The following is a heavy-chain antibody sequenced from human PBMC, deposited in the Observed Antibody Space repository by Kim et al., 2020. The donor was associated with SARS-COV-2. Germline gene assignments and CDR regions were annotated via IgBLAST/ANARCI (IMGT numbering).Heavy chain of an antibody. Sequence: SETLSLTCTVSGNSITAYFWSWIRQPPGKGLEWIGYISYSEGTDYNPSLKSRVIISLDTSKNQFSLKLSSLTAADTAVYFCARYNPPGGAVALDYWGQGNLVIVSS. CDR1: GNSITAYF. V-gene: IGHV4-59*01. J-gene: IGHJ4*02. D-gene: IGHD6-19*01. CDR3: ARYNPPGGAVALDY. CDR2: ISYSEGT.